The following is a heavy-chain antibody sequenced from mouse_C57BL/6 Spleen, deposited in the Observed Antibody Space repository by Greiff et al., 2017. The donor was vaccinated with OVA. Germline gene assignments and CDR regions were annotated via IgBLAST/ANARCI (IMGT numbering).Heavy chain of an antibody. CDR2: INPNNGGT. V-gene: IGHV1-18*01. CDR1: GYTFTDYN. Sequence: EVQLQQSGPELVKPGASVKIPCKASGYTFTDYNMDWVKQSHGKSLEWIGDINPNNGGTIYNQKFKGKATLTVDKSSSTAYMELRSLTSEDTAVYYCARYGRLRPRDAMDYWGQGTSVTVSS. D-gene: IGHD2-4*01. CDR3: ARYGRLRPRDAMDY. J-gene: IGHJ4*01.